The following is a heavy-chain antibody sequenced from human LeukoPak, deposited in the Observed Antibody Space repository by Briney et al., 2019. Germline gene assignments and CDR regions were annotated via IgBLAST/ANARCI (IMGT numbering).Heavy chain of an antibody. CDR3: ARAYEAGSLDY. V-gene: IGHV4-59*01. CDR1: GGSISSYY. D-gene: IGHD3-3*01. Sequence: PSETLSLTCTVSGGSISSYYWSWIRQPPGKGLGWIGYIYYSGSTNYNPSLKSRVTISVDTSKNQFSLKLSSVTAADTAVYYCARAYEAGSLDYWGQGTLVTVSS. J-gene: IGHJ4*02. CDR2: IYYSGST.